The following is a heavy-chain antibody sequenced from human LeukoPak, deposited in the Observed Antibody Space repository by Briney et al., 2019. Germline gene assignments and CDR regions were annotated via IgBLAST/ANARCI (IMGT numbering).Heavy chain of an antibody. D-gene: IGHD2-21*01. CDR2: INPNSGNT. CDR1: GYTFTGYY. V-gene: IGHV1-8*03. CDR3: ARGIRPRLFYYYYMDV. Sequence: GASVKVSCKASGYTFTGYYMHWVRQALGQGLEWMGWINPNSGNTGYAQKFQGRVTITRNTSISTAYMELSSLRSEDTAVYYCARGIRPRLFYYYYMDVWGKGTTVTVSS. J-gene: IGHJ6*03.